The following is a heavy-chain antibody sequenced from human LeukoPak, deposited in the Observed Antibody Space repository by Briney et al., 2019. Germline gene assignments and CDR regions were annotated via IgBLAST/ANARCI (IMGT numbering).Heavy chain of an antibody. D-gene: IGHD6-13*01. V-gene: IGHV3-21*01. Sequence: PGGSLRLSCEASGFPFGSYAMNWVRQAPGKGLEWVSSISSSSSYIYYADSVKGRFTISRDNAKNSLYLQMNSLRAEDTAVYYCARDLSGVAAAGNFDYWGQGTLVTVSS. CDR3: ARDLSGVAAAGNFDY. CDR2: ISSSSSYI. J-gene: IGHJ4*02. CDR1: GFPFGSYA.